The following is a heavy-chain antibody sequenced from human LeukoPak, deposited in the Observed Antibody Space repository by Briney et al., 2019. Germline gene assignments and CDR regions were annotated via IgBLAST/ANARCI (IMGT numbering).Heavy chain of an antibody. CDR3: ARGGSTSSSSHFHH. CDR1: GFTFSTYS. V-gene: IGHV3-21*01. D-gene: IGHD6-6*01. Sequence: GRSLRLSCAASGFTFSTYSMNWVRQAPGKGLEWISCISGSSSFIYYADSVKGRFTISRDNAKNSLYLQMNSLRAEDTAVYYCARGGSTSSSSHFHHWGQGTLVTVSS. J-gene: IGHJ1*01. CDR2: ISGSSSFI.